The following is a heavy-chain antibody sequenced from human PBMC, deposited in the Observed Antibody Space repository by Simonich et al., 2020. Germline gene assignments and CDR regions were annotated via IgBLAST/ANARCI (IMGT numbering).Heavy chain of an antibody. Sequence: QVQLVQSGAEVTKPGASVKVACKASGYTFTSYDINWVRQSTGQGFGMMGWRNPNSGNTGYAQTFQGRVTITRNTSISTAYMELSSLRSEDTAVYYCARARYCSSTSCYNWFDPWGQGTLVTVSS. CDR3: ARARYCSSTSCYNWFDP. J-gene: IGHJ5*02. V-gene: IGHV1-8*03. CDR1: GYTFTSYD. D-gene: IGHD2-2*01. CDR2: RNPNSGNT.